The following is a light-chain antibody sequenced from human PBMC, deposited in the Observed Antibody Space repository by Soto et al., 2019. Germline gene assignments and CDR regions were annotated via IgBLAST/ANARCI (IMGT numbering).Light chain of an antibody. Sequence: DIQMTQSPSSLSASVGDRVTITCRASQSIRSYLNWYQQTPGKAPKVLIYSASSLYSGVPSRFSGSGSGTDFTLTISSLQPDDFATYFCQQYNSYLWTFGQGTKVDIK. J-gene: IGKJ1*01. CDR3: QQYNSYLWT. V-gene: IGKV1-39*01. CDR2: SAS. CDR1: QSIRSY.